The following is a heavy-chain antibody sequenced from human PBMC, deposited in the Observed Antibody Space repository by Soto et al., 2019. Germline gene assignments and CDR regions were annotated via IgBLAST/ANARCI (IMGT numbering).Heavy chain of an antibody. Sequence: PSETLSLTCTVSCGSISSGGYYWSWIRQHPGKGLEWIGYIYYSGSTYYNPSLKSRVTISVDTSKNQFSLKLSSVTAADTAVYYCARGGALNWFDPWGQGTLVTVSS. D-gene: IGHD1-26*01. V-gene: IGHV4-31*03. CDR3: ARGGALNWFDP. CDR1: CGSISSGGYY. CDR2: IYYSGST. J-gene: IGHJ5*02.